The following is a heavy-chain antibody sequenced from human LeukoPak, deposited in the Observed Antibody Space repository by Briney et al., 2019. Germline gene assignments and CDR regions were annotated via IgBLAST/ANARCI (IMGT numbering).Heavy chain of an antibody. CDR3: VFEVATGLDAFDI. CDR2: ISGSGGST. CDR1: GFTFSSYA. Sequence: GGSLRLSCAASGFTFSSYAMSWVRQAPGKGLEWVSAISGSGGSTYFADSVKGRFTISRDNSKNTLYLQMNSLRAEDTAVYYCVFEVATGLDAFDIWGQGTMVTVSS. V-gene: IGHV3-23*01. J-gene: IGHJ3*02. D-gene: IGHD5-12*01.